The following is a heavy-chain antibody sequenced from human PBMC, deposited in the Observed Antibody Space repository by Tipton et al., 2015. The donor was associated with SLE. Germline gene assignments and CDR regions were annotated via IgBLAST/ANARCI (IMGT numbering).Heavy chain of an antibody. D-gene: IGHD3-22*01. J-gene: IGHJ3*02. CDR2: INHSGST. CDR3: ARDGAMIVPRGSFDI. CDR1: GGSFSGYY. Sequence: LRLSCAVYGGSFSGYYWSWIRQPPGKGLEWIGEINHSGSTNYNPSLKSRVTISVDTSKNQFSLKLSSVTAADTAVYYCARDGAMIVPRGSFDIWGQGTMVTASS. V-gene: IGHV4-34*01.